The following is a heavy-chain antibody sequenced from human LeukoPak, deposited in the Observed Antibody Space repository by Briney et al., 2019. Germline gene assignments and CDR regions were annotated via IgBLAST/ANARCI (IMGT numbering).Heavy chain of an antibody. J-gene: IGHJ4*02. CDR3: AKARYSSGWPKNNLFDN. D-gene: IGHD6-19*01. Sequence: GGSLRLSCAASGFTFSSYAMNWVRQAPGKGLEGVSAIAGSGGGTKYADSVKGRFTISRDNSNNTLYLQMNSLRAEDTAVYYCAKARYSSGWPKNNLFDNWGQGTLVTVSS. CDR1: GFTFSSYA. V-gene: IGHV3-23*01. CDR2: IAGSGGGT.